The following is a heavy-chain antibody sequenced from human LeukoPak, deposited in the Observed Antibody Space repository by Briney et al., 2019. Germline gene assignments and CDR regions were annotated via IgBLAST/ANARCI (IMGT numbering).Heavy chain of an antibody. D-gene: IGHD3-16*01. Sequence: PGGSLRLSCAASGFTFSSYPIHWVRQTPGKGLEWVALISYDGNNKYYADSVKGRFTMSRDNSKNTLYLQMNSLRVEDTAVYYCAKGLKTGVGPYMGYHYYMDVWGKGATVTVSS. J-gene: IGHJ6*03. CDR3: AKGLKTGVGPYMGYHYYMDV. CDR2: ISYDGNNK. V-gene: IGHV3-30*01. CDR1: GFTFSSYP.